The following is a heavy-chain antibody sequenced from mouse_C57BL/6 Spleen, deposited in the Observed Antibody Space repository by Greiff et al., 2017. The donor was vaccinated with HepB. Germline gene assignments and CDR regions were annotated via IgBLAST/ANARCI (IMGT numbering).Heavy chain of an antibody. CDR2: IRSKSNNYAT. D-gene: IGHD2-2*01. Sequence: DVHLVESGGGLVQPKGSLKLSCAASGFSFNTYAMNWVRQAPGKGLEWVARIRSKSNNYATYYADSVKDRFTISRDDSESMLYLQMNNVKTEDTAMYYCVRHGGLRDYAMDYWGQGTSVTVSS. V-gene: IGHV10-1*01. CDR3: VRHGGLRDYAMDY. J-gene: IGHJ4*01. CDR1: GFSFNTYA.